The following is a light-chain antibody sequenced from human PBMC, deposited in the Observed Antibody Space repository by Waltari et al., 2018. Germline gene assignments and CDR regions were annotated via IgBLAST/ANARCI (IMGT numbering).Light chain of an antibody. Sequence: DIQMTQSPSTLSASVGDRVTITCRASKSISSWLAWYQQKPGKAPKLLIYKASSVESGVPSRFRGSGSGTEFTLTISSLQPDDFATYYCQQYNSYSRTFGQGTKVEIK. CDR2: KAS. V-gene: IGKV1-5*03. CDR1: KSISSW. J-gene: IGKJ1*01. CDR3: QQYNSYSRT.